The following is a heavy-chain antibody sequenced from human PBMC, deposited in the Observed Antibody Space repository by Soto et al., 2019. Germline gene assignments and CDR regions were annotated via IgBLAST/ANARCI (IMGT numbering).Heavy chain of an antibody. CDR3: ARKLGYCTNGVCYLPVGPLDY. CDR1: GFTFSSYA. D-gene: IGHD2-8*01. J-gene: IGHJ4*02. V-gene: IGHV3-30-3*01. Sequence: QVQLVESGGGVVQPGRSLRLSCAASGFTFSSYAMHWVRQAPGKGLEWVAVISYDGSNKYYADSVKGRFTISRDNSKNTLYLQMNSLRAEDTAVYYCARKLGYCTNGVCYLPVGPLDYWGQETLVTVSS. CDR2: ISYDGSNK.